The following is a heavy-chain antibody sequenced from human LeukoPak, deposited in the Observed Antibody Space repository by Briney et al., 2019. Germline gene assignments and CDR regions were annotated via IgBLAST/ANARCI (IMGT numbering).Heavy chain of an antibody. CDR1: GGSICSGVYY. CDR2: IYYSGST. CDR3: ARVDRSWFDP. J-gene: IGHJ5*02. Sequence: SQTLSLTCTVSGGSICSGVYYWSWIRQHPGKGLELIGSIYYSGSTYFNPSLKSRITILLDTSRNQFSLNLSSVTAADTAVYYCARVDRSWFDPWGQGTQVTVSS. V-gene: IGHV4-31*03.